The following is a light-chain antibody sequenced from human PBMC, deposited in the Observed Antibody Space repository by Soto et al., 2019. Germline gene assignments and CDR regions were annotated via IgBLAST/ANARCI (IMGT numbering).Light chain of an antibody. Sequence: EIVMTQSPATLSVSPGEGATVSCRASQSVSSHLAWYQHKPGQAPRLLISDASNRATGIPARFSGSGSGTDFTLTISSLEPEDFAVYYCHQRQYWPPITFGQGTRLEIK. CDR2: DAS. CDR3: HQRQYWPPIT. CDR1: QSVSSH. V-gene: IGKV3-11*01. J-gene: IGKJ5*01.